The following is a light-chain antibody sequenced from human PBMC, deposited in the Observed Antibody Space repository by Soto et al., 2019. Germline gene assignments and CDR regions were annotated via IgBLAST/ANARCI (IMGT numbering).Light chain of an antibody. Sequence: DIPVTQSPASLSASVGDRITLTCRTSQTVQSYLNWYQQKPGKAPKLLISAASNLQSGVPSRFSGSGTGTDFTLIISSLQPDDFATYYCQQSYSSPVNFGGGTKVEMK. CDR3: QQSYSSPVN. J-gene: IGKJ4*01. CDR2: AAS. CDR1: QTVQSY. V-gene: IGKV1-39*01.